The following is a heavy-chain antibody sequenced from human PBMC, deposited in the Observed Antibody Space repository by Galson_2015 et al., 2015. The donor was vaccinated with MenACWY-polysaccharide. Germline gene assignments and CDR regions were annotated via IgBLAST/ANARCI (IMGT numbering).Heavy chain of an antibody. CDR2: IKEDGGDR. Sequence: SLRLSCAASGFTFSSYWMSWVRQAPGKGLEWVANIKEDGGDRYYVDSVKGRFTISRDNAKNSLYLQMNSLRAEDTAVYFCARDRGYLAFDIWGQGTMVTVSS. CDR1: GFTFSSYW. CDR3: ARDRGYLAFDI. J-gene: IGHJ3*02. V-gene: IGHV3-7*01. D-gene: IGHD6-13*01.